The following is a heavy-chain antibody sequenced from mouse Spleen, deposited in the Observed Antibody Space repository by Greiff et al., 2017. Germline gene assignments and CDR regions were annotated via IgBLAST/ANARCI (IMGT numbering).Heavy chain of an antibody. V-gene: IGHV5-9-1*01. CDR3: AGEGPWFDY. CDR2: ISSGGSYT. J-gene: IGHJ3*01. CDR1: GFTFSSYA. Sequence: EVKLVQSGGGLVKPGGSLKLSCAASGFTFSSYAMPWVRQTPEKGLEWVATISSGGSYTYYPDSVKGRFTISRDNAKNTLFLQMTRLRSEDTGMCYCAGEGPWFDYWGQGTLVTVSA.